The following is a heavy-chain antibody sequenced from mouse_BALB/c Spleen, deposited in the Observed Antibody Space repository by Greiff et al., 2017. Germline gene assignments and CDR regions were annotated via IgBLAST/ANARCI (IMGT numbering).Heavy chain of an antibody. V-gene: IGHV3-6*02. J-gene: IGHJ4*01. Sequence: EVKLMESGPGLVKPSQSLSLTCSVTGYSITSGYYWNWIRQFPGNKLEWMGYISYDGSNNYNPSLKNRISITLDTSKNQFFLKLKSVTTEDTATYYCAREGYDYYAMDYWGQGTSVTVSS. D-gene: IGHD2-2*01. CDR1: GYSITSGYY. CDR3: AREGYDYYAMDY. CDR2: ISYDGSN.